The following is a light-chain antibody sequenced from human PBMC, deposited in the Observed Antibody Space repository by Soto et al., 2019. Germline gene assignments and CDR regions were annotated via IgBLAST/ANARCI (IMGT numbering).Light chain of an antibody. CDR2: ATS. CDR3: QQYNDWPRT. Sequence: EVVMTQSPATLSVSPGEGATLSCRASQSVTSNLAWYHQKPGQPPRLLIYATSTSATGIPARISGSVSGTEFTLTSSSLQSEDFAVYYCQQYNDWPRTFGQGTKVEIK. J-gene: IGKJ1*01. V-gene: IGKV3-15*01. CDR1: QSVTSN.